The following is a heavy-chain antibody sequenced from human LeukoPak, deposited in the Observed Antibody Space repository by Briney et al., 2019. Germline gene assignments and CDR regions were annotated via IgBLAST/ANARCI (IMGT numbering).Heavy chain of an antibody. CDR1: GGSISSGDYY. CDR2: IYYSGST. J-gene: IGHJ4*02. V-gene: IGHV4-30-4*01. CDR3: ARVLEGYCSGGSCKLFDY. Sequence: KPSQTLSLTCTVSGGSISSGDYYWSWIRQPPGKGLEWIGYIYYSGSTYYNPSLKSRVTISVGTSKNQFSLKLSSVTAADTAVYYCARVLEGYCSGGSCKLFDYWGQGTLVTVSS. D-gene: IGHD2-15*01.